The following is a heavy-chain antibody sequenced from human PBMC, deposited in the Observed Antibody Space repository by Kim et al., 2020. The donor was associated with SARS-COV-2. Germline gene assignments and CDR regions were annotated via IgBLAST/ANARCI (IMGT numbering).Heavy chain of an antibody. V-gene: IGHV3-33*01. CDR2: IWYDGSKK. J-gene: IGHJ4*02. CDR3: ARDSMGPYGYYFDY. D-gene: IGHD3-10*01. CDR1: GFTFSSYG. Sequence: GGSLRLSCAASGFTFSSYGMHWVRQAPGKGLEWVAVIWYDGSKKYYADSVKGRFTISRDNSKKTLYLQMNSLRAEDTAVYYCARDSMGPYGYYFDYWGQG.